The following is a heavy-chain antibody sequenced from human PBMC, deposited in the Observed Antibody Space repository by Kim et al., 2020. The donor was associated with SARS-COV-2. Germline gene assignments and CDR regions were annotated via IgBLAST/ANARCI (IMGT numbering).Heavy chain of an antibody. J-gene: IGHJ4*02. CDR2: T. Sequence: TKYGQKVQGRVSMTTDTSTNTAYMELWSLRSDDTAMYYCARGAYGDVSFDYCGQGTLVTVSS. CDR3: ARGAYGDVSFDY. D-gene: IGHD4-17*01. V-gene: IGHV1-18*01.